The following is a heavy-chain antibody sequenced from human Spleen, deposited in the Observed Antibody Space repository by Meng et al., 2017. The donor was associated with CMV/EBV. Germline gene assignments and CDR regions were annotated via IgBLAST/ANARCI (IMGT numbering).Heavy chain of an antibody. D-gene: IGHD3-3*01. Sequence: GGSLRLSCAASGFSFSSFTMNWVRQAPGKGLEWVSSISGSSSFMYYADSVKGRFTISRDNAKNSLYLQMNSLRAEDTAVYYCARDLELRFLEWSYAFDIWGQGTMVTVSS. J-gene: IGHJ3*02. V-gene: IGHV3-21*01. CDR2: ISGSSSFM. CDR3: ARDLELRFLEWSYAFDI. CDR1: GFSFSSFT.